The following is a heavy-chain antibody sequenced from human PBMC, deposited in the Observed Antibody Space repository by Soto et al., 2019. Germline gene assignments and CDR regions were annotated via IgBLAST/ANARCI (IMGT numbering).Heavy chain of an antibody. V-gene: IGHV3-23*01. CDR2: ISGSGGST. CDR3: AKDRRWEQIPYYYGMDV. Sequence: GGSLRLSCAASGFRFSDYKMIWVRQAPGKGLEWVSYISGSGGSTYYADSVKGRFTISRDNSKNTLYLQMNSLRAEDTAVYYCAKDRRWEQIPYYYGMDVWGQGTTVTVSS. CDR1: GFRFSDYK. J-gene: IGHJ6*02. D-gene: IGHD1-26*01.